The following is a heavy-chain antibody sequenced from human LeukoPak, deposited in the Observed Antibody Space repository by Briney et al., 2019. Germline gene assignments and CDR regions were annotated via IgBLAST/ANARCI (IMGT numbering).Heavy chain of an antibody. CDR3: ASRDGYNWVGLARDY. V-gene: IGHV3-66*01. J-gene: IGHJ4*02. Sequence: AGGSLRLSCAASGFTVSSNYMSWVRQAPGKGLEWVSVIYSGGSTYYADSVKGRFTISRDNSKNTLYLQMNSLRAEDTAVYYCASRDGYNWVGLARDYWGQGTLVTVSS. D-gene: IGHD5-24*01. CDR1: GFTVSSNY. CDR2: IYSGGST.